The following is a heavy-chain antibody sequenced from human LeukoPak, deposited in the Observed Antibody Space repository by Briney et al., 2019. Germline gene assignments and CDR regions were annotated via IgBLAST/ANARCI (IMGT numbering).Heavy chain of an antibody. CDR2: ISGSGGSP. J-gene: IGHJ4*02. V-gene: IGHV3-23*01. CDR3: ARDPGNGYWGGFDY. D-gene: IGHD5-24*01. Sequence: GGSLRLSCAASGFTFSSHAMSRVRQAPGKGLEWVSAISGSGGSPYYADSVKGRFPITRAKSKSTMYLQMDSLRVADTAVYFCARDPGNGYWGGFDYWGQGTLVTVSS. CDR1: GFTFSSHA.